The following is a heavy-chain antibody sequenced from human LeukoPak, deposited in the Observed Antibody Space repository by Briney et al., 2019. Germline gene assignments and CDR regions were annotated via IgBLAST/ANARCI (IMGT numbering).Heavy chain of an antibody. Sequence: TGGSLRLSCAASGFTFSSYGMSWVRQAPGKGLEWVSAISGSGGSTYYADSVKGRFTISRDNSKNTLYLQMNSLRAEDTAVYYCAEDHAFMVRGVFDYWGQGTLVTVSS. CDR3: AEDHAFMVRGVFDY. D-gene: IGHD3-10*01. CDR2: ISGSGGST. V-gene: IGHV3-23*01. J-gene: IGHJ4*02. CDR1: GFTFSSYG.